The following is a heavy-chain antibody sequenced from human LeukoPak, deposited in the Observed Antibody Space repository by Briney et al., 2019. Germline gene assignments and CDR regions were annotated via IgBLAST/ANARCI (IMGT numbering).Heavy chain of an antibody. Sequence: SQTLSHTPVIPGDSVSSNSAAWNWTRQSPSRGLEWLGRTFCRSKCYKEYAVSVKSRITINPDTSKNQFSLQLNSVTPEDTAVYYCARDLSGDGSGSSFDYWGAGTLVTVSS. J-gene: IGHJ4*02. CDR2: TFCRSKCYK. V-gene: IGHV6-1*01. D-gene: IGHD3-10*01. CDR3: ARDLSGDGSGSSFDY. CDR1: GDSVSSNSAA.